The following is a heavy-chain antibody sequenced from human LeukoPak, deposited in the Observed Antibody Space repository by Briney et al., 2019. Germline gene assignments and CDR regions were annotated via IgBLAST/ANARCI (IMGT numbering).Heavy chain of an antibody. V-gene: IGHV4-34*01. J-gene: IGHJ4*02. Sequence: PSETLSLTCAVYGGSFSGYYWNWIRQPPGKGLEWIGEINHSGSTNYNPSLKSRVTISVDTSKNQFSLKLSSVTAADTAVYYCASSGGYWGQGTLVTVSS. CDR2: INHSGST. CDR3: ASSGGY. CDR1: GGSFSGYY.